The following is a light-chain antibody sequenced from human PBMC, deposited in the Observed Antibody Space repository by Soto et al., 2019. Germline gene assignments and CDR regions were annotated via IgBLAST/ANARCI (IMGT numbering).Light chain of an antibody. CDR1: QSLSGN. Sequence: EIVMTQSPATLSVSPGERATLSCRASQSLSGNLAWYQQKPGQAPRLLIYRASTRATGVPARFSASGSGTEFTPTISSLQSEDSAVYYCHQYSNWPPWTFGPGTKVDIK. CDR3: HQYSNWPPWT. CDR2: RAS. V-gene: IGKV3-15*01. J-gene: IGKJ1*01.